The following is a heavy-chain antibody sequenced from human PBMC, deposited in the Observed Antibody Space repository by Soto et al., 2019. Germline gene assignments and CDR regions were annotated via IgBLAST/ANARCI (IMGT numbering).Heavy chain of an antibody. CDR3: AREKNANVNGGKDFDY. J-gene: IGHJ4*02. CDR2: IGYDGTNE. CDR1: GFTFNNYA. V-gene: IGHV3-33*01. Sequence: GGSLRLSCAASGFTFNNYAMHWVRQAPGKGLKWVAGIGYDGTNENYADSVKGRFTISRDNRENTVQLQMNSLRAEDTALYYCAREKNANVNGGKDFDYWGQGTLVTVSS. D-gene: IGHD4-17*01.